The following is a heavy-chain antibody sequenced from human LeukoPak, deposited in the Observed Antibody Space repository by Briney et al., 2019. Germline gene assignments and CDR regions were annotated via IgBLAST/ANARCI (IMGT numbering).Heavy chain of an antibody. V-gene: IGHV3-23*01. CDR1: GFTFSSYA. J-gene: IGHJ4*02. CDR2: ISGSGGST. CDR3: ARDFVVRGGRPIDY. D-gene: IGHD3-10*01. Sequence: GGSLRLSCAASGFTFSSYAMSWVRQAPGKGLEWVSAISGSGGSTYYADSVKGRFTISRDNSKNTLYLQMNSLRAEDTAVYYCARDFVVRGGRPIDYWGQGTLVTVSS.